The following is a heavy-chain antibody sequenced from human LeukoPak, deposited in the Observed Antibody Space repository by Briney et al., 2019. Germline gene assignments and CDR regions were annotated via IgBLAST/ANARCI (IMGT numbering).Heavy chain of an antibody. J-gene: IGHJ6*04. Sequence: GGSLRLSCAASGFTFSSYNMNWVRQAPGKGLEWVSSITSGSSYIYYADSVKGRFTISRDNAKNSLYLQMNSLRAEDTAVYYCAELGITMIGGVWGKGTTVTISS. CDR1: GFTFSSYN. V-gene: IGHV3-21*01. D-gene: IGHD3-10*02. CDR3: AELGITMIGGV. CDR2: ITSGSSYI.